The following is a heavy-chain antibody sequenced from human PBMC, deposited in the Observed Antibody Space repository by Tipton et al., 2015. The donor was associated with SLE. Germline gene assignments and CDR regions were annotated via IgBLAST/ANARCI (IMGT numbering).Heavy chain of an antibody. CDR2: INHSGST. Sequence: TLSLTCAVYGGSFSGYYWSWIRQPPGKGLEWIGEINHSGSTNYNPSLKSRVTISVDTSKNQFSLKLSSVTAADTAVYYCARGQAQLSSYIAARPFDYWGQGTLVTVSS. CDR3: ARGQAQLSSYIAARPFDY. D-gene: IGHD6-6*01. J-gene: IGHJ4*02. CDR1: GGSFSGYY. V-gene: IGHV4-34*01.